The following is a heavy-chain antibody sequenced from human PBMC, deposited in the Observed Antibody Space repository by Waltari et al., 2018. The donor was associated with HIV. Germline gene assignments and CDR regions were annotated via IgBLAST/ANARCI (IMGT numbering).Heavy chain of an antibody. D-gene: IGHD3-9*01. CDR1: GGSITRGTYY. J-gene: IGHJ2*01. V-gene: IGHV4-61*02. CDR3: ARGLDILTAHYHWYLDL. CDR2: DYISGST. Sequence: QVQLQVSGPGLVKPSQTLSLTCTVSGGSITRGTYYWTWIRQPAGKGLEWVGRDYISGSTNYNPSLRSRVTISVDTSKNQFSLKLTSVTAADTAVYYCARGLDILTAHYHWYLDLWGRGTLVTVSS.